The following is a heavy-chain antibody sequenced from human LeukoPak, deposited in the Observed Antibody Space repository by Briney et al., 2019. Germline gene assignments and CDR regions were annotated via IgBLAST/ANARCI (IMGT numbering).Heavy chain of an antibody. CDR1: GGSISSHY. J-gene: IGHJ6*03. Sequence: PSETLSLTCAISGGSISSHYWSWIRQPPGKGLEWIGYIYYSGSTNYNPSLKSRVTISVDTSKNQFSLKPSSVTAADTAVYYCARISLGYCSSTSCYQVGTGHYYYYMDVWGKGTTVTVSS. CDR2: IYYSGST. CDR3: ARISLGYCSSTSCYQVGTGHYYYYMDV. D-gene: IGHD2-2*01. V-gene: IGHV4-59*11.